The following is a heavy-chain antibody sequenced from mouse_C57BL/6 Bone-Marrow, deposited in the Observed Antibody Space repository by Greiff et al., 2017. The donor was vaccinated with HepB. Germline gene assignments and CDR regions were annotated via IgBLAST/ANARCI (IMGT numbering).Heavy chain of an antibody. CDR3: AERITTVVVYFDV. V-gene: IGHV1-82*01. CDR1: GYAFSSSW. D-gene: IGHD1-1*01. J-gene: IGHJ1*03. Sequence: QVQLKQSGPELVKPGASVKISCKASGYAFSSSWMNWVKQRPGKGLEWIGRIYPGDGDTNYNGKFKGKATLTADKSSSTAYMQLSSLTSEDSAVYFCAERITTVVVYFDVWGTGTTVTVSS. CDR2: IYPGDGDT.